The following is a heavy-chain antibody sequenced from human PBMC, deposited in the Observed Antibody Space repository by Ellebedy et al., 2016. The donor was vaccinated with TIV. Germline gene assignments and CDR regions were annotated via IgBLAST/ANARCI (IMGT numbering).Heavy chain of an antibody. J-gene: IGHJ4*02. Sequence: GESLKISCAATGFPFSGYWMHWVRQAPGKGLLWVSRIVGDGSGTKYAESVKGRFTISRDNAKNTLYLQMNSLRVEDTAVYYCASEYSSSSHWGYWGQGTLVTVSS. CDR3: ASEYSSSSHWGY. D-gene: IGHD6-6*01. V-gene: IGHV3-74*01. CDR1: GFPFSGYW. CDR2: IVGDGSGT.